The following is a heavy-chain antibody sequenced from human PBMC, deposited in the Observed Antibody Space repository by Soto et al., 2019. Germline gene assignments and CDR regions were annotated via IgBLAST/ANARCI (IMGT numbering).Heavy chain of an antibody. CDR2: MNPNSGNT. Sequence: ASVKVACKASGYTFTSYDVSWVRQATGQGLEWMGWMNPNSGNTGYAQKFQGRVTMTRNTSISTAYMELSSLRSEDTAVYYYARGGSTFLEWLRDAFDIWGQGTMVTVSS. D-gene: IGHD3-3*02. CDR3: ARGGSTFLEWLRDAFDI. J-gene: IGHJ3*02. V-gene: IGHV1-8*01. CDR1: GYTFTSYD.